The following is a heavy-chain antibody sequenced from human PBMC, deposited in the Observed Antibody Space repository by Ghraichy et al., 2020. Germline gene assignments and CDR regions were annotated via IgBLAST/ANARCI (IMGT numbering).Heavy chain of an antibody. CDR2: ISGSGGST. CDR1: GFTFSSYA. CDR3: AKDRQYCGGDCSAGDAFDI. D-gene: IGHD2-21*02. Sequence: GGSLRLSCAASGFTFSSYAMSWVRQAPGKGLEWVSAISGSGGSTYYADSVKGRFTISRDNSKNTLYLQMNSLRAEDTAVYYCAKDRQYCGGDCSAGDAFDIWGQGTMVTVSS. V-gene: IGHV3-23*01. J-gene: IGHJ3*02.